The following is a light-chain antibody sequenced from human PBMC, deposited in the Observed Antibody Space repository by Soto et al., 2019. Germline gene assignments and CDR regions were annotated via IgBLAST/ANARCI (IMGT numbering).Light chain of an antibody. CDR2: AAS. J-gene: IGKJ5*01. CDR1: QSVDSNY. Sequence: EIVLTQSPGTLSLSPGEEATLSCRASQSVDSNYLAWYQQKPGQTPRLIIYAASSRATGIPDRFSGSGSGTDFTLTINRLEPEDFAVYYCQQYGSSITFGQGTRLEIK. V-gene: IGKV3-20*01. CDR3: QQYGSSIT.